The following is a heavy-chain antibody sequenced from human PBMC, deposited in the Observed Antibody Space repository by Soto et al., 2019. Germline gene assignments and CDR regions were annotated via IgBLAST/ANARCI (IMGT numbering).Heavy chain of an antibody. J-gene: IGHJ4*02. D-gene: IGHD2-2*02. CDR3: SRGVGCCTPTSCYIDS. V-gene: IGHV3-23*01. CDR2: VSLTGDRT. Sequence: ERSLRLSCVAAPFDLSSDAMSWVRQATRKGREWVSRVSLTGDRTNYAGSVKWRFSVARDNFKNALYLETDSLRPDDTAISSCSRGVGCCTPTSCYIDSWRRGTPVTVSS. CDR1: PFDLSSDA.